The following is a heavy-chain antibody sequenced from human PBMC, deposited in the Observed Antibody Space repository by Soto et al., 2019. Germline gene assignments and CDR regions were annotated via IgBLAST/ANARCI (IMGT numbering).Heavy chain of an antibody. J-gene: IGHJ6*02. CDR3: AKDLGYCSGGSCYFSRYGYYYYGMDV. D-gene: IGHD2-15*01. CDR2: ISGSGGST. Sequence: GGSLRLSCAASGFTFSSYAMSWVRQAPGKGLEWVSAISGSGGSTYYADSVKGRFTISRDNSKNTLYLQMNSLRAEDTAVYYCAKDLGYCSGGSCYFSRYGYYYYGMDVWGQGTTVTVSS. CDR1: GFTFSSYA. V-gene: IGHV3-23*01.